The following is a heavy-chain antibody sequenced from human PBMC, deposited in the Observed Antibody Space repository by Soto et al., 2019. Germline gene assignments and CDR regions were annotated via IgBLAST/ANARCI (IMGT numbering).Heavy chain of an antibody. CDR3: AMGYYGSGSSNYYYGMDV. V-gene: IGHV3-30*03. Sequence: LRLSCAASGFTFSSYGMHWVRQAPGKGLEWVAVISYDGSNKYYADSVKGRFTISRDNSKNTLYLQMNSLRAEDTAVYYCAMGYYGSGSSNYYYGMDVWGQGTTVTVSS. CDR2: ISYDGSNK. D-gene: IGHD3-10*01. CDR1: GFTFSSYG. J-gene: IGHJ6*02.